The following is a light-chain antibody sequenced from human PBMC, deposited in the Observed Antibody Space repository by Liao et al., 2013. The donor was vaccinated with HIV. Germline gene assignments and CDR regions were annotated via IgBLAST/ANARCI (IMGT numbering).Light chain of an antibody. CDR3: YSAADNNGV. CDR2: RDT. CDR1: PLPKKY. V-gene: IGLV3-27*01. J-gene: IGLJ2*01. Sequence: SYELTQPPSVSVSLGQMARITCSGEPLPKKYAYWYQQKPGQAPVLVIYRDTERPSGIPERFSGSSSGTTVTLTISGAQVEDEADYYCYSAADNNGVFGGGTKLTVL.